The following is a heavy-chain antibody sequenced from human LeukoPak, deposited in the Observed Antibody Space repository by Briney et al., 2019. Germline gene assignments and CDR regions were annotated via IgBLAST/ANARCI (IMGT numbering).Heavy chain of an antibody. J-gene: IGHJ4*02. V-gene: IGHV7-4-1*02. D-gene: IGHD3-22*01. CDR2: INTNTGNP. CDR1: GYTFTSYA. CDR3: VRGYDTTGFFSY. Sequence: ASVKVSCKASGYTFTSYAMNWVRQAPGQGLEWMGWINTNTGNPTYAQGFTGRFVFSSDTSVGTAFLQISSLKAEDTAIYYCVRGYDTTGFFSYWGRGTLVTVSS.